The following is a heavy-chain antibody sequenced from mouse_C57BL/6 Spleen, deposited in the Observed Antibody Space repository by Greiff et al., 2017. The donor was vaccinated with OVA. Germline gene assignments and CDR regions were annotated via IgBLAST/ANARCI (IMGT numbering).Heavy chain of an antibody. Sequence: QVQLQQPGTELVKPGASVKLSCKASGYTFTSYWMHWVKQRPGQGLEWIGNINPSNGGTNYNEKFKSKATLTVDKSSSTGYMQLRSLTSEDAAVYYCARYYYGYAMDDWGQGTSVTVSS. V-gene: IGHV1-53*01. D-gene: IGHD1-1*01. CDR1: GYTFTSYW. J-gene: IGHJ4*01. CDR3: ARYYYGYAMDD. CDR2: INPSNGGT.